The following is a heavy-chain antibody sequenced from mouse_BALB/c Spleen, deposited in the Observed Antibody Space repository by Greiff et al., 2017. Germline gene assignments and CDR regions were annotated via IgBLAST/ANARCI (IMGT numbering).Heavy chain of an antibody. CDR3: ARDIVAYYRYDEYAMDY. Sequence: EVKVVESGGGLVQPGGSLRLSCATSGFTFTDYYMSWVRQPPGKALEWLGFIRNKANGYTTEYSASVKGRFTISRDNSQSILYLQMNTLRAEDSATYYCARDIVAYYRYDEYAMDYWGQGTSVTVSS. CDR2: IRNKANGYTT. CDR1: GFTFTDYY. D-gene: IGHD2-14*01. J-gene: IGHJ4*01. V-gene: IGHV7-3*02.